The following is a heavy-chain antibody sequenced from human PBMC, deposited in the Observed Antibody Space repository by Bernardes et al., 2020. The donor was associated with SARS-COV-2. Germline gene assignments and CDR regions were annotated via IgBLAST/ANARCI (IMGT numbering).Heavy chain of an antibody. CDR2: ISAVGDKT. J-gene: IGHJ5*02. D-gene: IGHD6-6*01. V-gene: IGHV3-23*01. CDR1: GFSFSDFA. Sequence: GGSLRLSCAASGFSFSDFAMSWVRQAPGKGLEWVSAISAVGDKTYYADSVKGRFAISRDSSKNTVFLYLNYLGGDDTAVYYCAKDPNGAAASPGWCDPWGQGTLVDGSS. CDR3: AKDPNGAAASPGWCDP.